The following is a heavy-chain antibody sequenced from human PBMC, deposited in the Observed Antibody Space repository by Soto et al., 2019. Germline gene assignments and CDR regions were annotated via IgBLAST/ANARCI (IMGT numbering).Heavy chain of an antibody. CDR2: IYYSGST. CDR3: ASSGVVAANWFDP. Sequence: SETLSLTCTVSGGSISSYYWSWIRQPPGKGLEWIGYIYYSGSTNYNPSLKSRVTISVDTSKNQFSLKLSSVPAADTAVYYCASSGVVAANWFDPWGQGTLVTVSS. J-gene: IGHJ5*02. V-gene: IGHV4-59*01. CDR1: GGSISSYY. D-gene: IGHD2-15*01.